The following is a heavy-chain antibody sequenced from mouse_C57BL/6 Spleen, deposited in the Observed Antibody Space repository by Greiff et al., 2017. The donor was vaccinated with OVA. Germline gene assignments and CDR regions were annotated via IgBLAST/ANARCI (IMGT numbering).Heavy chain of an antibody. CDR1: GYSFTGYY. CDR2: INPSTGGT. Sequence: EVQLQQSGPELVKPGASVKISCKASGYSFTGYYMHWVKQSSEKSLEWIGEINPSTGGTSYNQKFKGKATLTVDKSSSTAYLQLKSLTSEDSAVYYCARRGQLRLPYYWGQGTTLTVSS. J-gene: IGHJ2*01. V-gene: IGHV1-43*01. CDR3: ARRGQLRLPYY. D-gene: IGHD3-2*02.